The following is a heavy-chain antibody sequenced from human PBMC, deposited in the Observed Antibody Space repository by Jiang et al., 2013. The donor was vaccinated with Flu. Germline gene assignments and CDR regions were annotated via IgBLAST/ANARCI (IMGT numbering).Heavy chain of an antibody. CDR2: INHSGGT. D-gene: IGHD3-22*01. Sequence: ALLKPSETLSLTCAVYGGSFSGYYWSWIRQPPGKGLEWIGEINHSGGTNYNPSLKSRVTISVDTSKNQFSLKLSSVTAADTAVYYCAIRAYYDSSGYYYFDYVGPGNPGHRLL. CDR3: AIRAYYDSSGYYYFDY. CDR1: GGSFSGYY. V-gene: IGHV4-34*01. J-gene: IGHJ4*02.